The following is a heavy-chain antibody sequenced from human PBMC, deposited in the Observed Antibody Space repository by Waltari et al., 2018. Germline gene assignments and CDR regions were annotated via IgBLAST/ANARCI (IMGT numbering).Heavy chain of an antibody. CDR3: ARGSLVWDGVDH. D-gene: IGHD1-26*01. CDR2: INQNGRGE. J-gene: IGHJ4*02. Sequence: EVQVVESGGGCVPPGGSLGLSCAPPGSPFRNHWLGWVRQAPGKGPEWVANINQNGRGEFYVDSVKGRFTISRDNAKNSLYLQLNSLRAEDTAVYYCARGSLVWDGVDHWGQGTLVTVSS. CDR1: GSPFRNHW. V-gene: IGHV3-7*01.